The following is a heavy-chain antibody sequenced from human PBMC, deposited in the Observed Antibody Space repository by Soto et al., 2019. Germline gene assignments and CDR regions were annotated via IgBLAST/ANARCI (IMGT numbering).Heavy chain of an antibody. D-gene: IGHD6-19*01. V-gene: IGHV3-48*03. J-gene: IGHJ3*01. CDR2: ISGSGNTI. CDR3: AREQWLADPFDF. CDR1: GFTFSSFE. Sequence: DVQLVESGGGLVQPGGSLRLSCAVSGFTFSSFEMNWVRQAPGKGLEWLSYISGSGNTIYYADSVKGRVTISRDNAKSSLILQMNSLRAEDSAVYYCAREQWLADPFDFWGQGTVVTVSS.